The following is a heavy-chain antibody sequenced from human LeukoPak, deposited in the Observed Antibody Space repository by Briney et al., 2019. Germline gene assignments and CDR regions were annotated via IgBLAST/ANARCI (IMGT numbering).Heavy chain of an antibody. Sequence: GGSLRLSCAASGFTFSNYAMHWVRQAPGKGLEYVAVITSNGGSTYFANAVQGRFTISRDNSKNTLYLQMNSLRAEDTAVYYCARAQITMVRGVTPSGVDYWGQGTLVTVSS. CDR1: GFTFSNYA. D-gene: IGHD3-10*01. CDR3: ARAQITMVRGVTPSGVDY. V-gene: IGHV3-64*01. J-gene: IGHJ4*02. CDR2: ITSNGGST.